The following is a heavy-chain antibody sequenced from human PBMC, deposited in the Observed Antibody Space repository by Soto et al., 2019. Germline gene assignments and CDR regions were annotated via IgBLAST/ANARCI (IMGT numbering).Heavy chain of an antibody. Sequence: SETLSLTCAVSGGSISSSNWWICVRQPPGKGLEWIGEIYHSGSTNYNPSLKSRVTISVDKSKNQFSLKLSSVTAADTAVYYCARSEWDSSSWYWDYYYYGMEVWGEGPTVTVSS. D-gene: IGHD6-13*01. CDR1: GGSISSSNW. CDR2: IYHSGST. J-gene: IGHJ6*04. CDR3: ARSEWDSSSWYWDYYYYGMEV. V-gene: IGHV4-4*02.